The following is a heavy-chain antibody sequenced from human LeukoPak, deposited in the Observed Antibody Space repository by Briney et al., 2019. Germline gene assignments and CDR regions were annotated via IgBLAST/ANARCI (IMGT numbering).Heavy chain of an antibody. V-gene: IGHV3-33*06. J-gene: IGHJ2*01. D-gene: IGHD3-10*01. CDR3: AKERGGQDWDFDL. CDR2: IWDDGSNK. CDR1: GLNFNDYD. Sequence: PGGSLRLSCAASGLNFNDYDMDWVRQAPGKGLEWVAVIWDDGSNKYYGESVKGRFTVSRDISKNMLYLQMNSLRVEDTAVYYCAKERGGQDWDFDLWGRGTLVTVSS.